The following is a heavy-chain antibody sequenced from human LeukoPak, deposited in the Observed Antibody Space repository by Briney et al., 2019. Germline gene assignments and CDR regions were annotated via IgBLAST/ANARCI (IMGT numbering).Heavy chain of an antibody. CDR2: ISLDGSKT. D-gene: IGHD3-10*01. CDR1: GLTFSSHG. Sequence: GGSLRLSCAVSGLTFSSHGFHWVRQAPGKGLEWVTFISLDGSKTSYADSVNGRFTFSRDDSKNTLYLEMNSLRAEDTAVYYCARDRAVSWFDSWGLGTLVTVSS. CDR3: ARDRAVSWFDS. V-gene: IGHV3-33*05. J-gene: IGHJ5*01.